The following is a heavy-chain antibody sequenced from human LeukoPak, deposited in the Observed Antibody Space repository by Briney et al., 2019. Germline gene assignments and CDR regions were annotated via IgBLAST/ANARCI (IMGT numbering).Heavy chain of an antibody. D-gene: IGHD3-22*01. V-gene: IGHV1-69*06. Sequence: ASVRVSCKASGGTFSSYAISWVRQAPGQGLEWMGGIIPIFGTANYAQKLQGRVTIIADKSTSTVYMELNSLKSEDAAVYYCARGWDYDSGGRPTAYVYWGQGTLVTVSS. CDR1: GGTFSSYA. CDR3: ARGWDYDSGGRPTAYVY. CDR2: IIPIFGTA. J-gene: IGHJ4*02.